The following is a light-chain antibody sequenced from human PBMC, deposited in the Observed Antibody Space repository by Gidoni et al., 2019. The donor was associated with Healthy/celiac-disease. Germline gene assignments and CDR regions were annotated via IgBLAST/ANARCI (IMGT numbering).Light chain of an antibody. CDR2: VAS. CDR3: QQYGSSPRT. J-gene: IGKJ1*01. V-gene: IGKV3-20*01. Sequence: ELVLTQSPGTLSLSPGERATLSCRASQSVSSSYFAWYQQKPGQAPRLLIYVASSRATGIPDRFSGSGSGTDFTLTISRLEPEDFAVYYCQQYGSSPRTFXXXTRVEIK. CDR1: QSVSSSY.